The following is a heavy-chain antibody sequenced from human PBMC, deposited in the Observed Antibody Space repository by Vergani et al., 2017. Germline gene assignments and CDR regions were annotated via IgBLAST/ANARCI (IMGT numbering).Heavy chain of an antibody. V-gene: IGHV4-39*01. J-gene: IGHJ4*02. D-gene: IGHD3-3*01. CDR2: IYYSGST. CDR1: GGSISSSSYY. CDR3: ARARRSGDFWSGHYFDY. Sequence: QLQLQESGPGLVKPSETLSLTCTVSGGSISSSSYYWGWIRQPPGKGLEWVGSIYYSGSTYYNPSLKSRVTISVDTSKNQFSLKLSSVTAADTAVYYCARARRSGDFWSGHYFDYWGQGTLVTVSS.